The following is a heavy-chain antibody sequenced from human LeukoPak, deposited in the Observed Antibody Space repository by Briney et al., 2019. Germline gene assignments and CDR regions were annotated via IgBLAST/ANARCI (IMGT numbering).Heavy chain of an antibody. Sequence: SETLSLTCTVSGDSVSGYYGSWIRQPPGKGLEWIGYFYTSANTNYNPSLKSRVTMSVDTSKNQFSLKLSSVTAADTAVYYCARGRGAARFVTIEFDYWGQGALVTVSS. D-gene: IGHD6-6*01. CDR2: FYTSANT. J-gene: IGHJ4*02. CDR1: GDSVSGYY. CDR3: ARGRGAARFVTIEFDY. V-gene: IGHV4-4*09.